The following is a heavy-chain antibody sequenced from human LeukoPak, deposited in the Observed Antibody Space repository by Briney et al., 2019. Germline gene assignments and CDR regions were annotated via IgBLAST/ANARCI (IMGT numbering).Heavy chain of an antibody. CDR3: ARDLDGASPLNFPEGLDY. J-gene: IGHJ4*02. V-gene: IGHV3-11*01. CDR1: GFTFSDYY. CDR2: ISSSGSTI. Sequence: PGGSLRLSCAASGFTFSDYYMSWIRQAPGKGLEWVSYISSSGSTIYYADSVKGRFTISRDNAKNSLYLQMNSLRAEDTAVYYCARDLDGASPLNFPEGLDYWGQGTLVTVSS. D-gene: IGHD3-3*01.